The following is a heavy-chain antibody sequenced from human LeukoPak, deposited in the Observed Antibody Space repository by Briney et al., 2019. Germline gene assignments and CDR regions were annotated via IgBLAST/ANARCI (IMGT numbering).Heavy chain of an antibody. J-gene: IGHJ4*02. CDR1: GYTFTSFD. CDR3: ARGRYSHYYHSSGYQTY. V-gene: IGHV1-8*01. D-gene: IGHD3-22*01. CDR2: MNPNSGNT. Sequence: ASVTVSCKASGYTFTSFDINWVRQATGRGLEWMGWMNPNSGNTGHAQKFQGRVTMTRNTSISTAYMELSSLRSEDTAVYYCARGRYSHYYHSSGYQTYWGQGTLVTVSS.